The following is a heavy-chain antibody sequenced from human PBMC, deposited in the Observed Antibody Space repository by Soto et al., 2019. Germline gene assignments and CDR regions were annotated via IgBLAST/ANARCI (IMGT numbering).Heavy chain of an antibody. D-gene: IGHD3-10*01. V-gene: IGHV6-1*01. Sequence: SQTLSLTCAISGDSVSSNSAAWNWIRQSPSRGLECLGRTYYSSKWYNDYAVSVKSRITITXDTPKNQFSLQLNSVTPEDTAVYYCARSDSKSYGAGSASLKYYYYYYGMEVWGQGTTVTVSS. CDR2: TYYSSKWYN. CDR3: ARSDSKSYGAGSASLKYYYYYYGMEV. J-gene: IGHJ6*02. CDR1: GDSVSSNSAA.